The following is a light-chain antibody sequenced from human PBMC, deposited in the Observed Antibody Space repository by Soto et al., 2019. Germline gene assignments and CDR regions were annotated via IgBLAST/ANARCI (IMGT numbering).Light chain of an antibody. CDR1: QSISSY. J-gene: IGKJ1*01. Sequence: DIQMTQSPSSLSASVGDRVTITCRASQSISSYLNWYQQKPGKAPKLLIYAASSLQSGVPSRFSRSGSWTDFTLTISSLQPEDFATYYCQQSYSTPGTFGQGTKVEIK. V-gene: IGKV1-39*01. CDR2: AAS. CDR3: QQSYSTPGT.